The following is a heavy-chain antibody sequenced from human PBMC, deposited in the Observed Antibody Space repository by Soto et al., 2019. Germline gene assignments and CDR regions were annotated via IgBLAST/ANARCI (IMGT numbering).Heavy chain of an antibody. CDR3: ARDFASLGYCSGGSCFENYYYMDV. J-gene: IGHJ6*03. D-gene: IGHD2-15*01. CDR1: GDSVSSNSAA. Sequence: SQTLSLTCAISGDSVSSNSAAWNWIRQSPSRGLEWLGRTYYRSKWYNDYAVSVKSRITINPDTSKNQFSLQLNSVTPEDTAVYYCARDFASLGYCSGGSCFENYYYMDVWGKGTTVTVSS. CDR2: TYYRSKWYN. V-gene: IGHV6-1*01.